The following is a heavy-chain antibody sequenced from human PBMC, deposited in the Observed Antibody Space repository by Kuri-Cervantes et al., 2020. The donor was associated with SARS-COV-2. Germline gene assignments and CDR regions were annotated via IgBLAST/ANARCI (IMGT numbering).Heavy chain of an antibody. V-gene: IGHV3-20*04. J-gene: IGHJ6*03. CDR1: GFTFDDYG. Sequence: GGSLRLSCAASGFTFDDYGMSWVRQAPGKGLEWVSGINWNGGSTGYADSVKGRFTISRDNAKNSLYLQMNNLRGEDTAVYYCVRVAGEGPVYYYYMDVWGKGTTVTVSS. CDR2: INWNGGST. CDR3: VRVAGEGPVYYYYMDV.